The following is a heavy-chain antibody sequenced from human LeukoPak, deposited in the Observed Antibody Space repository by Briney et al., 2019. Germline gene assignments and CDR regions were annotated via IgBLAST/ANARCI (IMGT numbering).Heavy chain of an antibody. CDR1: GGSISSCSYY. V-gene: IGHV4-61*02. CDR3: AREYCSSTSCYAYPDY. D-gene: IGHD2-2*01. Sequence: SQTLSLTCTVSGGSISSCSYYWSWIRQPAGKGLEWIGRIYTSASTNYNPSLKSRVTISVDTSKNQFSLKLSSVTAADTAVYYCAREYCSSTSCYAYPDYWGQGTLVTVSS. J-gene: IGHJ4*02. CDR2: IYTSAST.